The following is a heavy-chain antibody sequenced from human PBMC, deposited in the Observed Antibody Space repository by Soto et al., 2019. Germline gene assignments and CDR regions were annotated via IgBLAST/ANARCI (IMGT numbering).Heavy chain of an antibody. J-gene: IGHJ6*02. CDR1: GFTVSSYA. D-gene: IGHD3-16*02. CDR2: ISYDGSNK. Sequence: GRSLRLSCAGAGFTVSSYAMHWVRQAQGKGLEWVAVISYDGSNKYYADSVKGRFTISRDNSKNTLYLQMNSLRAEDTAVYYCARNLRLGELSFKRNYYYGMDVWGQGTTVTVSS. CDR3: ARNLRLGELSFKRNYYYGMDV. V-gene: IGHV3-30-3*01.